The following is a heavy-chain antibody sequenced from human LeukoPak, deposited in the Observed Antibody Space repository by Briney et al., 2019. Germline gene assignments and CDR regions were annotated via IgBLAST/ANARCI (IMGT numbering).Heavy chain of an antibody. CDR3: AETMHGLGV. V-gene: IGHV3-48*03. D-gene: IGHD3-16*01. CDR1: GFTFSSYE. Sequence: GGSLRLSCAVSGFTFSSYEMNWVRQAPGKGLEWVSYISSSGFNIYYADSVKGRFTISRDNAKNSLYLQMNSLRAEDTAVYYCAETMHGLGVWGQGTLVTVSS. J-gene: IGHJ4*02. CDR2: ISSSGFNI.